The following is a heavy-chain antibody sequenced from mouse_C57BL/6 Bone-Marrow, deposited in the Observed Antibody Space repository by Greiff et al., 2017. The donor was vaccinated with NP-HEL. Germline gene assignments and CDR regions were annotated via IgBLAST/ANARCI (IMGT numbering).Heavy chain of an antibody. CDR1: GFSFNTYA. J-gene: IGHJ3*01. D-gene: IGHD2-1*01. V-gene: IGHV10-1*01. CDR2: IRSKSNNYAT. Sequence: EVQLQESGGGLVQPKGSLKLSCAASGFSFNTYAMNWVRQAPGKGLEWVARIRSKSNNYATYYADSVKDRFTISRDDSESMLYLQMNNLKTKDTAMYYCVRLGNSVAYWGQGTLVTVSA. CDR3: VRLGNSVAY.